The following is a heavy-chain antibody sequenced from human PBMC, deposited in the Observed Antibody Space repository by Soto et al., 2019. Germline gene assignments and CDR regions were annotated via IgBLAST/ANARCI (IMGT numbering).Heavy chain of an antibody. J-gene: IGHJ4*02. CDR3: ARDVWALGVVELDY. CDR2: ISAYNGNT. D-gene: IGHD3-3*01. CDR1: GYTFTSYG. V-gene: IGHV1-18*01. Sequence: ASVKVSCKASGYTFTSYGISWVRQAPGQGLEWMGWISAYNGNTNYAQKLQGRVTMTTDTSTSTAYMELRSLRSDDTAVYYCARDVWALGVVELDYWGQGTLVTVSS.